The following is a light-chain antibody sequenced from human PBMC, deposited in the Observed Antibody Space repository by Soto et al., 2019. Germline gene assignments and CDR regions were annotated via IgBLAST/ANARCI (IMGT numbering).Light chain of an antibody. CDR1: QQVLSSSNNMTY. CDR2: WSS. V-gene: IGKV4-1*01. J-gene: IGKJ5*01. Sequence: DVIMFPHPEATPFSLGEKTAILCNTTQQVLSSSNNMTYLAWYQQKPGQAPRLLIYWSSTRASGIPDRFSDSGSGTEFTLTISSLESEDFAVYYCQQYSNWPPITFGQGTRLEIK. CDR3: QQYSNWPPIT.